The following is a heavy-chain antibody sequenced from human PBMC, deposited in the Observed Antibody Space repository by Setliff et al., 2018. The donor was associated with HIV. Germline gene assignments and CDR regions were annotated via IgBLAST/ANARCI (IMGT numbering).Heavy chain of an antibody. CDR3: ARDPAPSSSASYFQH. V-gene: IGHV1-46*01. D-gene: IGHD6-6*01. J-gene: IGHJ1*01. Sequence: VASVKVSCKASGYTFTSYYMHWVRQAPGQGLEWMGIINPSSGSTTYAQKFQGRATMTRDTSTSTVYMELSSLRSEDTAVHYCARDPAPSSSASYFQHWGQGTPVTVSS. CDR2: INPSSGST. CDR1: GYTFTSYY.